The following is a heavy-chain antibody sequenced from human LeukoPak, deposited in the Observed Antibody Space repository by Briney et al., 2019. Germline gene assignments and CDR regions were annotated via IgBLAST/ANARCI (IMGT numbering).Heavy chain of an antibody. V-gene: IGHV1-24*01. Sequence: GASVKVSCKVSGYTLTELSMHWVRQAPGKGLEWMGGLDPEDGETIYAQKFQGRVTMTEDTSTDTAYMELSSLRSEDTAVYYCATDLGVVTQAFDIWGQGTMVTVSS. D-gene: IGHD4-23*01. CDR3: ATDLGVVTQAFDI. CDR1: GYTLTELS. CDR2: LDPEDGET. J-gene: IGHJ3*02.